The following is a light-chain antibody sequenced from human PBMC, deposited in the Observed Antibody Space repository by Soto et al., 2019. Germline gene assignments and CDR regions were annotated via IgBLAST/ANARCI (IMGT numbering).Light chain of an antibody. Sequence: QSALTQPASVSGSPGQSSTISCTGTSSDVGGYNYVSWYQQHPGKAPKLMIYDVSNRPSGVSNRFSGYKSGNTASLTISGLQAEDEDDYYCSSYTSSSTYVVFGGGTKLTVL. V-gene: IGLV2-14*01. CDR3: SSYTSSSTYVV. J-gene: IGLJ2*01. CDR1: SSDVGGYNY. CDR2: DVS.